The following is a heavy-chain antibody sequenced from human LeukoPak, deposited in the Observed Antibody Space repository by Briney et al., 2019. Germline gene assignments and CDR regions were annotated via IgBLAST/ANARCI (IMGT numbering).Heavy chain of an antibody. CDR3: VKDLENCGGDCYLLQF. CDR1: GFTVSSNY. CDR2: IGSSGVST. J-gene: IGHJ4*02. Sequence: GGSLRLSCAASGFTVSSNYMSWVRQAPGKGLEWVSAIGSSGVSTYYADSVKARFTISRDNSKNTLYLQMNSLRAEDTALYYCVKDLENCGGDCYLLQFWGQGTLVTVSS. V-gene: IGHV3-23*01. D-gene: IGHD2-21*02.